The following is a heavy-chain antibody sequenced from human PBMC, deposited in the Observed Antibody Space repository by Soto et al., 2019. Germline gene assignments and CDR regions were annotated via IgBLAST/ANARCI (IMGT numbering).Heavy chain of an antibody. D-gene: IGHD1-26*01. CDR2: INPHGGST. CDR1: RDTFTSYY. J-gene: IGHJ5*02. Sequence: ASVKVSCKAPRDTFTSYYINWVRQAPGQGLEWMGVINPHGGSTAYAQKFKGRVTLTRDTSASTVYVEVSSLTSEDTAMYYCARSXGGNFGIIIEGTNWFAPWGQGTLVTVSS. CDR3: ARSXGGNFGIIIEGTNWFAP. V-gene: IGHV1-46*01.